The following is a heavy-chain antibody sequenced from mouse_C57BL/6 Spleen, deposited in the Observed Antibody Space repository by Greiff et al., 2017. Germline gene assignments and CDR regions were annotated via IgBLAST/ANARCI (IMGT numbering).Heavy chain of an antibody. Sequence: EVNVVESGGGLVKPGGSLKLSCAASGFTFSSYAMSWVRQTPEKRLEWVATISDGGSYTYYPDNVKGRFTISRDNAKNNLYLQMSHLKSEDTAMYYCARVPDGYYPYWYFDVWGTGTTVTVSS. CDR2: ISDGGSYT. V-gene: IGHV5-4*03. CDR3: ARVPDGYYPYWYFDV. D-gene: IGHD2-3*01. CDR1: GFTFSSYA. J-gene: IGHJ1*03.